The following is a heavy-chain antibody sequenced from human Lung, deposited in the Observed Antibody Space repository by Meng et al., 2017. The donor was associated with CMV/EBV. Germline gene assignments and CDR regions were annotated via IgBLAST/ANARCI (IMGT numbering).Heavy chain of an antibody. CDR2: VSYSGST. CDR1: GDSIGRFY. V-gene: IGHV4-59*01. J-gene: IGHJ4*02. Sequence: GPLRLSCTVSGDSIGRFYWTWVRQSPGKGLEWIGYVSYSGSTNYNPSFESRVFMSVDSSTHHFSLYLTSVTAADTAVYFCARARHFDVWSGLLDHWGQRALVTGSS. CDR3: ARARHFDVWSGLLDH. D-gene: IGHD3-3*01.